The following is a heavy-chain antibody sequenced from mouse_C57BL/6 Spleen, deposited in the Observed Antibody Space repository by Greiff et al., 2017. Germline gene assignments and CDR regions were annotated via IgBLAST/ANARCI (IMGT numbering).Heavy chain of an antibody. Sequence: EVQLVESGGGLVKPGGSLKLSCAASGFTFSDYGMHWVRQAPEQGLEWVAYISSGSSTIYYADTVKGRFTISRDNAKNTLCLQMTSLRSEDTAMYYCARSLLGKIRATIMDYWGQGTSVTVSS. V-gene: IGHV5-17*01. CDR2: ISSGSSTI. CDR3: ARSLLGKIRATIMDY. D-gene: IGHD2-12*01. J-gene: IGHJ4*01. CDR1: GFTFSDYG.